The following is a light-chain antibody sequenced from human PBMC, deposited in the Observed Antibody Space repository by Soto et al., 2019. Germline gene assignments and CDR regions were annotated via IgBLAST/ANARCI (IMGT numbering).Light chain of an antibody. CDR3: MQSLHTPLT. CDR1: QSRLHTDGNNY. V-gene: IGKV2-28*01. Sequence: DIVMRQSQLSLPVTPGEPASISCRSRQSRLHTDGNNYLDWFLQKPGQSPQLLIYMGSIRASGVPDRFSGSGSGTDFTLKISRVEAEDVGSYYCMQSLHTPLTFGQGTRLEIK. J-gene: IGKJ5*01. CDR2: MGS.